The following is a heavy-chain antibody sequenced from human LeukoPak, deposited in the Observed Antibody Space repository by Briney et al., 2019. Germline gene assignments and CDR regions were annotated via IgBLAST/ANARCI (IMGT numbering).Heavy chain of an antibody. D-gene: IGHD5-12*01. CDR2: IYSGGSS. J-gene: IGHJ4*02. CDR1: GFTVSSNY. V-gene: IGHV3-66*01. CDR3: ARGMGGYGGYDY. Sequence: PGRSLRLSCAASGFTVSSNYMSWVRQAPGKGLEWVSVIYSGGSSYYTDSVKGRFTISRDNSKNTVYLQMNSLRVEDTAVYYCARGMGGYGGYDYWGQETLVTVSS.